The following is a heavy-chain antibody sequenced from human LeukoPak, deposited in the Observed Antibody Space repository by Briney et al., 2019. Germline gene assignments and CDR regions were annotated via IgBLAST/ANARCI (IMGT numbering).Heavy chain of an antibody. CDR2: IYTSGST. CDR3: ARAKTSYCSSTSCYAVGDYYYYYYMDV. J-gene: IGHJ6*03. V-gene: IGHV4-4*07. Sequence: SETLSLTCTVSGGSISSYYWSWIRQPAGKGLEWIGRIYTSGSTNYNPSLKSRVTMSADTSKNQFSLKLSSVTAADTAVYYCARAKTSYCSSTSCYAVGDYYYYYYMDVWGKGTTVTVSS. CDR1: GGSISSYY. D-gene: IGHD2-2*01.